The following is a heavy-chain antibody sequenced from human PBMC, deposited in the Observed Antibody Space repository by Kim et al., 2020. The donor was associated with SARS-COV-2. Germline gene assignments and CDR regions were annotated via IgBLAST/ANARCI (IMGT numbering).Heavy chain of an antibody. V-gene: IGHV3-23*01. J-gene: IGHJ4*02. D-gene: IGHD6-13*01. CDR3: GKVRLAGAGRDFDY. CDR2: IGVTDGSS. CDR1: GFTFSSYG. Sequence: GGSLRLSCAASGFTFSSYGMTWVRQAPGKGLEWVSIIGVTDGSSYYADSVRGRFNISRDNSKNTLSLQMNSLRADDTAVYHCGKVRLAGAGRDFDYWGQGTLVTVSS.